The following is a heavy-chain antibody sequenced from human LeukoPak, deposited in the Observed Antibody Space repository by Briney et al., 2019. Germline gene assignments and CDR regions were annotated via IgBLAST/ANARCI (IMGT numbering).Heavy chain of an antibody. J-gene: IGHJ3*02. CDR2: IYTSGST. D-gene: IGHD4-23*01. Sequence: SQTLSLTCTVSGGSISSGSYYWSWIRQPAGKGLEWIGRIYTSGSTNYNPSLKSRVTISVDTSKNQFSLKLSSVTAADTAVYYCAREIDYGGFDAFDIWGQGTMVTVSS. CDR1: GGSISSGSYY. V-gene: IGHV4-61*02. CDR3: AREIDYGGFDAFDI.